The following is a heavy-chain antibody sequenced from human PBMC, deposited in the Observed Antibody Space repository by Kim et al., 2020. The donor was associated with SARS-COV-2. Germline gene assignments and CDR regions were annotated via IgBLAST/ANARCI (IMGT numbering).Heavy chain of an antibody. CDR2: IYYSGST. CDR1: GGSISSGGYY. Sequence: SETLSLTCTVSGGSISSGGYYWSWIRQHPGKGLEWIGYIYYSGSTYYNPSLKSRVTISVDTSKNQFSLKLSSVTAADTAVYYCARSLLHGSGSYYNEGDAFDIWGQGTMVTVSS. J-gene: IGHJ3*02. V-gene: IGHV4-31*03. CDR3: ARSLLHGSGSYYNEGDAFDI. D-gene: IGHD3-10*01.